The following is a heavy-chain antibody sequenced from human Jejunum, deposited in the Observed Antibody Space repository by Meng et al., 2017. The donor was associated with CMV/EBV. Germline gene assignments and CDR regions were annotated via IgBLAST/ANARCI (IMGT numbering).Heavy chain of an antibody. CDR2: IIDGRTYT. CDR3: AKVRPSGYSSIFYYFDF. D-gene: IGHD3-3*02. J-gene: IGHJ4*02. CDR1: LTAST. Sequence: LTASTGGGVLQHPGKGLGSVSAIIDGRTYTYYADSMKGRFSISRDHSKSTLFLQMDSLRVEDTAIYYCAKVRPSGYSSIFYYFDFWGQGTLVTVSS. V-gene: IGHV3-23*01.